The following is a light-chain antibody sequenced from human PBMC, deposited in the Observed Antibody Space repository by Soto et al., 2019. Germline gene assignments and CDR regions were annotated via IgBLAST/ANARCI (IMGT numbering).Light chain of an antibody. CDR3: QQRGSWPLT. V-gene: IGKV3D-20*02. CDR2: HAS. Sequence: EIVLTQSPGTLAWSPGERATLSCRVSQSLTSNYLASYHQKPGQSPPLLIYHASNRATGIPARFSGSGSGTDFTLTISSLEPEDFAIYYCQQRGSWPLTFGGGTKVDIK. CDR1: QSLTSNY. J-gene: IGKJ4*01.